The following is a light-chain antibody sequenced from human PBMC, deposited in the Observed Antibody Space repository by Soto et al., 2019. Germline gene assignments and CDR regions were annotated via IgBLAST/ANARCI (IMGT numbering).Light chain of an antibody. CDR1: QSINHKY. J-gene: IGKJ1*01. Sequence: EIVLTQSPGTLSLSPGERATLSCRASQSINHKYLAWFQQEPGQTPRLLIHGVSIRATGIPDRFSGSGSGTDFTLTISRLEPEDFAVYYCYLYSGSPWTFGQGTKVEIK. V-gene: IGKV3-20*01. CDR2: GVS. CDR3: YLYSGSPWT.